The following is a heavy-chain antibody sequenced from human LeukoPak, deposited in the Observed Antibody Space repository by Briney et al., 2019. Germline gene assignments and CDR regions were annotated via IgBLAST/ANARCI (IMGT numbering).Heavy chain of an antibody. CDR3: ATYHGYCSSTSCYTRPLDY. J-gene: IGHJ4*02. CDR2: IKQDGSEK. CDR1: GFTFSSYW. Sequence: GSLRLSCAASGFTFSSYWMSWVRQAPGKGLEWVANIKQDGSEKYYVDSVKGRFTISRDNAKNSLYLQMNSLRAEDTAVYYCATYHGYCSSTSCYTRPLDYWGQGTLVTVSS. D-gene: IGHD2-2*02. V-gene: IGHV3-7*01.